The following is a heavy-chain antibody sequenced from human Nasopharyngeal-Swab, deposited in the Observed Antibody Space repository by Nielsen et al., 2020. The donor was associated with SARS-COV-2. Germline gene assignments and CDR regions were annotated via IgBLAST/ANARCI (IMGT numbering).Heavy chain of an antibody. CDR1: GFTFSDYY. CDR2: ISSSGSTI. J-gene: IGHJ6*02. D-gene: IGHD3-22*01. V-gene: IGHV3-11*01. Sequence: GESLKISCAASGFTFSDYYMSWIRQAPGKGLEWVSYISSSGSTIYYADSVKGRFTISRDNAKNSLYLQMNSLRAEDTAVYYCARGYYYDSSGYYYGYYYYHGMDVWGQGTTVTVSS. CDR3: ARGYYYDSSGYYYGYYYYHGMDV.